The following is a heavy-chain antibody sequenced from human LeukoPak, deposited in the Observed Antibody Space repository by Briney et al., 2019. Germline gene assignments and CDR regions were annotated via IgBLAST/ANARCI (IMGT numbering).Heavy chain of an antibody. J-gene: IGHJ4*02. Sequence: GRSLRLSCAASGFTFTTNDMFWVRQAPGKGLEWVAVISSDVNHKYYGDSVKGRFTISRDNSKNTVYLQMNSLIPEDTAVYYCAKRAALADAYFDYWGQGTLVTVSS. CDR1: GFTFTTND. V-gene: IGHV3-30*18. CDR3: AKRAALADAYFDY. CDR2: ISSDVNHK. D-gene: IGHD6-13*01.